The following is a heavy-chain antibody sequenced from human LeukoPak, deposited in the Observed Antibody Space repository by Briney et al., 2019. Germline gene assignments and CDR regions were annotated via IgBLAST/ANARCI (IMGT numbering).Heavy chain of an antibody. CDR1: GFTFGSFA. CDR2: VHGRT. Sequence: GGSLRLSCEASGFTFGSFAMYWVRQAPGKGLEWVSTVHGRTYYADSVKGRFTISRDDSRSTLYLQMDNLRAEDTAVYYYAKDQTGDGYNSIWGQGNLVTVSS. D-gene: IGHD5-24*01. V-gene: IGHV3-23*01. J-gene: IGHJ4*02. CDR3: AKDQTGDGYNSI.